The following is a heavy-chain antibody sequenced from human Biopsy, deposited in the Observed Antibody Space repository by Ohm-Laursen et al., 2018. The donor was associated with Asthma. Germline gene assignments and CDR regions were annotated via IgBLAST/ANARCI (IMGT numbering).Heavy chain of an antibody. J-gene: IGHJ4*02. V-gene: IGHV4-39*01. CDR3: VRHQYSSSWSTFDY. CDR2: MYHSGSP. Sequence: SETLSLTCTVSGGSITSSSYYWGWIRQPPGKGMEWIGSMYHSGSPYYHPSLKSRATISVDTSKNQLSLKMSSVTAAHTAVYFCVRHQYSSSWSTFDYWGQGALVTVSS. CDR1: GGSITSSSYY. D-gene: IGHD3-22*01.